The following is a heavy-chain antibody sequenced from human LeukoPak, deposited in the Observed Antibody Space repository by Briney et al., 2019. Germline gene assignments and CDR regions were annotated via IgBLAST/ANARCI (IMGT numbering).Heavy chain of an antibody. Sequence: GGSLRLSCAASGFTFSSYVMSWVRQAPGKGLEWVSAISGSGGSTYYADSVKGRFTIPRDNSKNTLYLQMNSLRAEDTAVYYCARPGPDAFDIWGQGTMVTVSS. V-gene: IGHV3-23*01. CDR1: GFTFSSYV. CDR3: ARPGPDAFDI. D-gene: IGHD1-14*01. CDR2: ISGSGGST. J-gene: IGHJ3*02.